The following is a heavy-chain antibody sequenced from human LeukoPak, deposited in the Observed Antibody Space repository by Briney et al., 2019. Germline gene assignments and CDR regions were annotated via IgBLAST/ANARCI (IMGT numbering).Heavy chain of an antibody. V-gene: IGHV3-30*04. CDR2: MSHDGLNK. J-gene: IGHJ4*02. CDR3: ARPPMYCTSTSCFFDY. D-gene: IGHD2-2*01. Sequence: PEGSLRLSCAASGFTFSDYAMHWVRQAPGKGLEWVAVMSHDGLNKFFPDSVKGRFTISRDNSENTLYLQMNSLRAEDTAVYYCARPPMYCTSTSCFFDYWGQGTLVTVSS. CDR1: GFTFSDYA.